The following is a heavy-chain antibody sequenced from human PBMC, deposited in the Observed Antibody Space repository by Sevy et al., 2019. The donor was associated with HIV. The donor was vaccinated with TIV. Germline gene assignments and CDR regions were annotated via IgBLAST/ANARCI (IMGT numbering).Heavy chain of an antibody. D-gene: IGHD1-26*01. J-gene: IGHJ4*02. CDR2: IYYNGHI. CDR1: GGSITSLY. Sequence: SETLSLTCIVSGGSITSLYWNWIRQPPGKGLEWIANIYYNGHINYNPSLKSRVTLSLDTSKNQFSLRLSSGTAADTAMYYCAGENAWGRGYSWGQGTLVTVSS. CDR3: AGENAWGRGYS. V-gene: IGHV4-59*08.